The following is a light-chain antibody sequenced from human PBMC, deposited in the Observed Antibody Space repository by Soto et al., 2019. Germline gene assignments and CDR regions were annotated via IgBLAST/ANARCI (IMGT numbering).Light chain of an antibody. V-gene: IGKV3-20*01. J-gene: IGKJ5*01. CDR3: QQYGSSPPIT. Sequence: KVLTQSPGTLSLSPGERATLSCRASQSVSNNYLAWYQQKPGQAPRLLIYGASNRATGIPARFSGSGSGTDFTLTISSLEPEDFAVYYCQQYGSSPPITFGQGTRLEIK. CDR2: GAS. CDR1: QSVSNNY.